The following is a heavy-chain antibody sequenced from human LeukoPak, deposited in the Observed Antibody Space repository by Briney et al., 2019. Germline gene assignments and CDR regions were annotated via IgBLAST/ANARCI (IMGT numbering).Heavy chain of an antibody. V-gene: IGHV3-23*01. CDR1: GFTFSSYA. CDR2: ISGSGGST. CDR3: AREAYYYDSSGYYYGDHLSFDY. J-gene: IGHJ4*02. Sequence: GGSLRLSCADSGFTFSSYAMSWVRQAPGKGLEWVSAISGSGGSTYYADSVKGRFTISRDNSKNTLYLQMNSLRAEDTAVYYCAREAYYYDSSGYYYGDHLSFDYWGQGTLVTVSS. D-gene: IGHD3-22*01.